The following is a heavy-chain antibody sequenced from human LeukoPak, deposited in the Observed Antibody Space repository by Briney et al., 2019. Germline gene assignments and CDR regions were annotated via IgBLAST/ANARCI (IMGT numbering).Heavy chain of an antibody. J-gene: IGHJ5*02. CDR2: ISGSGGST. V-gene: IGHV3-23*01. CDR3: AKGPSATANPLSWFDP. Sequence: GGSLRLSCAASGFTFSSYAMSWVRQAPGKGLEWVSAISGSGGSTYYADSVKGRFTISGDSSKNMLFLQMNSLRADDTAIYYCAKGPSATANPLSWFDPWGQGTLVTVSS. CDR1: GFTFSSYA. D-gene: IGHD5-18*01.